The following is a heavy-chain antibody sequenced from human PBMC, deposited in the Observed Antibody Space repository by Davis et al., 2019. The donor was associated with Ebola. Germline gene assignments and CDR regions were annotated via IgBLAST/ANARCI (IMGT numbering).Heavy chain of an antibody. Sequence: ASVKVSCKASGYTFTGYYMHWVRQAPGQGLGWMGWINPNSGGTNYAQEFQGRVTMTRDTSINTAHMELSGLTSDDTAVYYCARDDKIMHFDYWGQGALVTVSS. J-gene: IGHJ4*02. CDR1: GYTFTGYY. CDR2: INPNSGGT. D-gene: IGHD3-16*01. V-gene: IGHV1-2*02. CDR3: ARDDKIMHFDY.